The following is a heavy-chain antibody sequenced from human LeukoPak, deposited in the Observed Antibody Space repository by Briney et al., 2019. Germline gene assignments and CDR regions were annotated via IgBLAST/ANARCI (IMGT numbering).Heavy chain of an antibody. CDR2: ITNNGRKT. CDR1: GFIFNDYF. Sequence: GGSLRLSCAASGFIFNDYFMGWIRQTPGKGLEWVSYITNNGRKTYYADSMKSRFTISRDNAKNSLYLQMNSLRAEDTALYYCARAGMDSRGYYQGFDYWGQGTLVTVSS. J-gene: IGHJ4*02. V-gene: IGHV3-11*04. CDR3: ARAGMDSRGYYQGFDY. D-gene: IGHD3-22*01.